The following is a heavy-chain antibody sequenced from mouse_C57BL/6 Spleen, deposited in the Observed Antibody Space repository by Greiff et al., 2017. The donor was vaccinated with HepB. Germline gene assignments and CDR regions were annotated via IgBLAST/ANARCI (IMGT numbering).Heavy chain of an antibody. CDR1: GFTFSSYA. J-gene: IGHJ2*01. CDR2: ISSGGDYI. Sequence: DVKLVESGEGLVKPGGSLKLSCAASGFTFSSYAMSWVRQTPEKRLEWVAYISSGGDYIYYADTVKGRFTISRDNARNTLYLQMSSLKSEDTAMYYCTSLIYYGNYEGYFDYWGQGTTLTVSS. CDR3: TSLIYYGNYEGYFDY. V-gene: IGHV5-9-1*02. D-gene: IGHD2-1*01.